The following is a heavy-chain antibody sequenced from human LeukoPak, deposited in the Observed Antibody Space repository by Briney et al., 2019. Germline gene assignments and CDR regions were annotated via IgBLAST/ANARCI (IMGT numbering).Heavy chain of an antibody. Sequence: GASVKVSCKASGYTFTANYIHWVRQAPGQGLEWMGRINPNSGGTNYAQNFQGRVTMTRDTSISTAYMELSRLRSDDTAMYYCGRYRGTGDYYFDSWGQGTLVTVSP. CDR3: GRYRGTGDYYFDS. J-gene: IGHJ4*02. D-gene: IGHD7-27*01. CDR1: GYTFTANY. V-gene: IGHV1-2*06. CDR2: INPNSGGT.